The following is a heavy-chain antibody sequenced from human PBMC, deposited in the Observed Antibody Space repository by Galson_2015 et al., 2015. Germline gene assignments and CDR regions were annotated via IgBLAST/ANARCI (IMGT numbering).Heavy chain of an antibody. D-gene: IGHD2-21*02. J-gene: IGHJ6*02. CDR3: ARDRIAVLSTAADDLDYYGLDV. Sequence: SLRLSCAGSGFTFSSHAMSWVRQAPGKGLEWVSAISDNGENTFYADSVKGRFTISRDDSKNTFFLHMNSLRAEDSATYFCARDRIAVLSTAADDLDYYGLDVWGQGTTVTVSS. V-gene: IGHV3-23*01. CDR2: ISDNGENT. CDR1: GFTFSSHA.